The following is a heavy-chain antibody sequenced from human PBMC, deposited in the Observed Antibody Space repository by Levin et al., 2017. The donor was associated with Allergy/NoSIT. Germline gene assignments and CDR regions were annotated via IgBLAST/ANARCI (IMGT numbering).Heavy chain of an antibody. CDR2: ISSSSSTI. J-gene: IGHJ4*02. CDR1: GFTFSSYS. Sequence: GGSLRLSCAASGFTFSSYSMNWVRQAPGKGLEWVSYISSSSSTIYYADSVKGRFTISRDNAKNSLYLQMNSLRAEDTAVYYCARADYDILTGYYPDYWGQGTLVTVSS. V-gene: IGHV3-48*01. CDR3: ARADYDILTGYYPDY. D-gene: IGHD3-9*01.